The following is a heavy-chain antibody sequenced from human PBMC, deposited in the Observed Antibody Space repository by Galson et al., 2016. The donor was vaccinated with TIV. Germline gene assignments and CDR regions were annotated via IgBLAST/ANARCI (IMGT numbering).Heavy chain of an antibody. J-gene: IGHJ4*02. V-gene: IGHV3-21*06. CDR2: ISRGSNFI. CDR3: ARDYDFWSGHSWGY. Sequence: SLRLSCAASGFTFSSYGMSWVRQTPGKGLEWVSSISRGSNFIFYADSVKGRSAISRDDAENSLLLDMNSLRADDTAVYYCARDYDFWSGHSWGYWGQGTLVTVSS. CDR1: GFTFSSYG. D-gene: IGHD3-3*01.